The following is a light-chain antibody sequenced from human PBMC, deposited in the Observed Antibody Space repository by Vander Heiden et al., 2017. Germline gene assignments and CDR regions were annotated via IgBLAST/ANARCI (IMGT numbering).Light chain of an antibody. J-gene: IGLJ1*01. Sequence: QSALTQPASVSGSPGLPITIPCPRTISDVVGYNYVPWYQQHPSKAPKLLIYDVTSRPAGVSNRFSGSKSGNTASLTISGLQAEDEADYYYRPHTSSSTNVFGTGTEISVL. CDR1: ISDVVGYNY. CDR3: RPHTSSSTNV. CDR2: DVT. V-gene: IGLV2-14*01.